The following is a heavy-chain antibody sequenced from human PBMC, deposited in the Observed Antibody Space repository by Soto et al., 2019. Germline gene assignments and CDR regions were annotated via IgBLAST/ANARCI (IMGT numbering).Heavy chain of an antibody. CDR3: AGGSCNTAPTGFYYYYCMDV. D-gene: IGHD5-18*01. V-gene: IGHV1-69*12. CDR1: GGTFSSYA. CDR2: IIPIFGTA. Sequence: QVQLVQSGAEVKKPGSSVKVSCKASGGTFSSYAISWVRQAPGQGLEWMGGIIPIFGTANYAQKFQGRVTITADESTSTAYMELGSLSSEDSAVYYCAGGSCNTAPTGFYYYYCMDVCGQGTTVTVSS. J-gene: IGHJ6*02.